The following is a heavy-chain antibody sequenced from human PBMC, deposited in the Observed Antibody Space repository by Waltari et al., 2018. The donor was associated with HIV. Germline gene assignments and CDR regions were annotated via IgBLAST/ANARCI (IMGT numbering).Heavy chain of an antibody. CDR2: IYYSGGT. CDR1: GGSISSSSYY. CDR3: ARLSRGWFDP. Sequence: QLQLQESGPGLVKPSETLSLTCTVSGGSISSSSYYWGWIRQPPGKGLEWIGSIYYSGGTYYNPSLKRRVTISVDTSKNQFSLKLSSVAAADTAVYYCARLSRGWFDPWGQGTLVTVSS. D-gene: IGHD3-10*01. J-gene: IGHJ5*02. V-gene: IGHV4-39*01.